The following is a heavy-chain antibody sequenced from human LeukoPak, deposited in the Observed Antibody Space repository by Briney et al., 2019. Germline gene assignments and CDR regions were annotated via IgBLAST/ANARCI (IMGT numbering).Heavy chain of an antibody. CDR2: ISSSSSYI. J-gene: IGHJ4*02. Sequence: GGSLRLSCAASGFTFSSYSMNWVRQAPGKGLEWVSSISSSSSYIYYADSVKGRFTISRDNAKNSLYLQMNSLRAEDTAVNYCARDLGYEVAGPIDYWGQGTLVTVSS. CDR3: ARDLGYEVAGPIDY. V-gene: IGHV3-21*01. D-gene: IGHD2-15*01. CDR1: GFTFSSYS.